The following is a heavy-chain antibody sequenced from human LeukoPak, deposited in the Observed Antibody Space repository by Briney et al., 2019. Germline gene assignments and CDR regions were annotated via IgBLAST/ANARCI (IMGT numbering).Heavy chain of an antibody. CDR3: TRHEKLGQFDY. V-gene: IGHV4-59*08. J-gene: IGHJ4*02. Sequence: SETLSLTCSVSGGSISSYYWSWVRQPPGKGLEWIGYIYYSGSTYYNPSLRSRVTILVDTSKNQFSLKLSSVTADYTAVYYCTRHEKLGQFDYWGQGTLVTVSS. CDR1: GGSISSYY. CDR2: IYYSGST. D-gene: IGHD3-10*01.